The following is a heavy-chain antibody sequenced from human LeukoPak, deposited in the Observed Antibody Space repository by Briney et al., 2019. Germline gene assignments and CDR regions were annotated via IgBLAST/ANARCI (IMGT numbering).Heavy chain of an antibody. J-gene: IGHJ3*02. CDR1: GYTFTGYY. V-gene: IGHV1-2*02. D-gene: IGHD4-17*01. CDR2: INPNSGGT. Sequence: ASVKVSCKASGYTFTGYYMHWVRQAHGQGLEWMGWINPNSGGTNYAQKFQGRVTMTRDTSISTAYMELSRLRSDDTAVYYCARDDGDYPLSAFDIWGQGTMVTVSS. CDR3: ARDDGDYPLSAFDI.